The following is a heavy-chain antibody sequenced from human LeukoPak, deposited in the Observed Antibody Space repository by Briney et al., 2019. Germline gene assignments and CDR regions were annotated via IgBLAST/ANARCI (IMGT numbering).Heavy chain of an antibody. Sequence: GGSLRLSCAASGFTFFSYGIHWVRQAPGKGLEWVAYISYDGNYQLYVDSVKGRFTISRDNSKNTLYLQMNSLRAEDTAVYYCAKDQRNIVVVVAVLDYWGQGTLVTVSS. D-gene: IGHD2-15*01. J-gene: IGHJ4*02. CDR2: ISYDGNYQ. V-gene: IGHV3-30*18. CDR3: AKDQRNIVVVVAVLDY. CDR1: GFTFFSYG.